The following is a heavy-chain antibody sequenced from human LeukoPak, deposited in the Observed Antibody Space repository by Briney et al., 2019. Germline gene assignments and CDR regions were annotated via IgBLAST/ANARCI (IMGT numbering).Heavy chain of an antibody. Sequence: SETLSLTCTVSGGSISSGDYYWSWIRQPPGKGLEWIGYIYYSGSTYYNPSLKSRVTISVDTSKNQFSLKLSSVTAADTAVYYCARDRARGWLDQRGAFDIWGQGTMVTVSS. D-gene: IGHD6-19*01. CDR1: GGSISSGDYY. CDR2: IYYSGST. CDR3: ARDRARGWLDQRGAFDI. J-gene: IGHJ3*02. V-gene: IGHV4-30-4*01.